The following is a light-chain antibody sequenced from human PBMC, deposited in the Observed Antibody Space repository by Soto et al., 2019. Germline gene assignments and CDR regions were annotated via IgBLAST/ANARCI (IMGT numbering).Light chain of an antibody. CDR1: QSVRNNY. V-gene: IGKV3-20*01. CDR2: ETY. J-gene: IGKJ1*01. CDR3: QQYGGSSRT. Sequence: IVLTQSPDTLSLSPGERVTLSCRASQSVRNNYLAWYQQKPGQAPRLLIYETYRRATGIPDRFSGSGSGIDFTLTISRLEPEDFAVYLCQQYGGSSRTLGLGTKV.